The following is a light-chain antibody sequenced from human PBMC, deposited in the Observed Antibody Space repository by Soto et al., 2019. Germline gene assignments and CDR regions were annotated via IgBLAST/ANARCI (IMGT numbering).Light chain of an antibody. CDR3: QQYNNWPPSIT. Sequence: EIVITQAPATLSVSPGERATLSCRASQSVSSTLAWYQQKPGQAPRLLIYGASTRATGIPARFSGSGSGTEFTLTISSLQSEDFAVYYCQQYNNWPPSITFGQGTRLEIK. V-gene: IGKV3-15*01. J-gene: IGKJ5*01. CDR2: GAS. CDR1: QSVSST.